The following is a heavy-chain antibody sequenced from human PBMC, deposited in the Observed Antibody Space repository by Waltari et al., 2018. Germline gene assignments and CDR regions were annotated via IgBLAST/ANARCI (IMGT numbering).Heavy chain of an antibody. J-gene: IGHJ4*02. CDR3: ARGSRYCSGGSCSALVNY. CDR2: IYSRGGT. CDR1: GGSIRSHY. V-gene: IGHV4-59*11. D-gene: IGHD2-15*01. Sequence: QVQLQESGPGLVKPSETLSLTCTVSGGSIRSHYWSWLRQPPGKGLEWIGYIYSRGGTNYNPSLKSRVTISVDTSKNQFSLKLSSVTAADTAVYYCARGSRYCSGGSCSALVNYWGQGTLVTVSS.